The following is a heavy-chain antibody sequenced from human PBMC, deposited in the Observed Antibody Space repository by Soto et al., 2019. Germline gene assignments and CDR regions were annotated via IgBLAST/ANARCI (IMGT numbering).Heavy chain of an antibody. CDR3: AKENYHDSSGYYYSRFDY. D-gene: IGHD3-22*01. CDR1: GFTFSIYA. V-gene: IGHV3-23*01. CDR2: ISGSGGST. Sequence: PGGSLRLSCAASGFTFSIYAMSWVRQAPGRGPEWVSAISGSGGSTHYADSVKGRFTISRDKSKNTLYLQMNSLRAEDTALYYCAKENYHDSSGYYYSRFDYWGQGTLVTVSS. J-gene: IGHJ4*02.